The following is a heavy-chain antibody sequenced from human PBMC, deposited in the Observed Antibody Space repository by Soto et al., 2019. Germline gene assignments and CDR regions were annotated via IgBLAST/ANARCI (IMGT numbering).Heavy chain of an antibody. CDR3: ARKPSGATTKGDAFDI. J-gene: IGHJ3*02. V-gene: IGHV1-69*13. Sequence: ASVKVSCKASGGTFSSYAISWVRQAPGQGLEWMGGIIPIFGTANYAQKFQGRVTITADESTSTAYMELSSRRSEDTAVYYCARKPSGATTKGDAFDIWGQGTMVTVSS. CDR1: GGTFSSYA. CDR2: IIPIFGTA. D-gene: IGHD1-26*01.